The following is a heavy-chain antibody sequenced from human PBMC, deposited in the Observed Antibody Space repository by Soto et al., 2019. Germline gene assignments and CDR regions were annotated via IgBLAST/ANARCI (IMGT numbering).Heavy chain of an antibody. CDR1: VDSVSSNSAA. J-gene: IGHJ5*02. CDR3: ARGPGTLQP. CDR2: TYYRSKWYS. Sequence: SQTLSLTSAISVDSVSSNSAAWNWIRLPRSRGLEWLGRTYYRSKWYSAYAVSVKSRISINPDTSKNQFSLQLNSVTPDDTAVYYCARGPGTLQPWGQGTLVTVSS. V-gene: IGHV6-1*01. D-gene: IGHD1-1*01.